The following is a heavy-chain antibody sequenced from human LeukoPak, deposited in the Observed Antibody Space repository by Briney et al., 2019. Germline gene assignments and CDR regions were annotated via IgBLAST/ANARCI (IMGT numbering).Heavy chain of an antibody. D-gene: IGHD2-2*01. CDR3: VRGGYCSSTICYWYNAFDM. CDR1: GFTFSSYE. J-gene: IGHJ3*02. Sequence: GGSLRLSCAASGFTFSSYEMSWVRQAPGKGLGWVSYIATGGSAIYYADSVKGQFTISRDNAKNSLYLQMNSLRAEDMAVYYCVRGGYCSSTICYWYNAFDMWGQGTMVTVSS. CDR2: IATGGSAI. V-gene: IGHV3-48*03.